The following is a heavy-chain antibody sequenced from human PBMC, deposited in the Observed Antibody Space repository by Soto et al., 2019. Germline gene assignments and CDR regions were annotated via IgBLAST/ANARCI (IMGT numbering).Heavy chain of an antibody. CDR3: AKGTHYDILTGYHYYFDY. D-gene: IGHD3-9*01. J-gene: IGHJ4*02. CDR2: ISWNSGSI. V-gene: IGHV3-9*01. CDR1: GFTFDDYA. Sequence: DVQLVESGGGLVQPGRSLRLSCAASGFTFDDYAMHWVRQAPGKGLEWVSGISWNSGSIGYADSVKGRFTISRDNAKNSLYLQMNSLRAEDTALYYCAKGTHYDILTGYHYYFDYWGQGTLVTVSS.